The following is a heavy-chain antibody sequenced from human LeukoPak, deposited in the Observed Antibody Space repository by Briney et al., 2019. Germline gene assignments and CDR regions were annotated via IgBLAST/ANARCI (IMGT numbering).Heavy chain of an antibody. CDR1: GGSISNYY. CDR3: ARYFYDSSGSHFDY. J-gene: IGHJ4*02. D-gene: IGHD3-22*01. Sequence: SETLSLTCTVSGGSISNYYWSWIRQPPGKRLEWIGYIYYKGSSNYNPSLKSRVTISGDKSKNQFSLKLTSVTAADTAVYYCARYFYDSSGSHFDYWGQGTLVTVSS. CDR2: IYYKGSS. V-gene: IGHV4-59*01.